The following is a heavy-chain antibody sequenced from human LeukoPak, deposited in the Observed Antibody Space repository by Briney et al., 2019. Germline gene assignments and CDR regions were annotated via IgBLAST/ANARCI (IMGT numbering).Heavy chain of an antibody. J-gene: IGHJ6*02. D-gene: IGHD3-22*01. CDR3: ARRPYSDTSGRLSDV. CDR2: IGSSGSPT. V-gene: IGHV3-48*02. Sequence: PGGSLRLSCAASGFAFSSYNMNWVRQAPGKGLEWISYIGSSGSPTHYADSVRGRFTISRDNAKNSLYLQMNSLRDDDTALYYCARRPYSDTSGRLSDVWGQGITATVSS. CDR1: GFAFSSYN.